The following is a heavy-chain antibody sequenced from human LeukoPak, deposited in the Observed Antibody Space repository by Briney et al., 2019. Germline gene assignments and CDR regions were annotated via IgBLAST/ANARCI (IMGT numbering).Heavy chain of an antibody. CDR3: AKTMGSSWYGFDY. V-gene: IGHV3-23*01. Sequence: GGSLRLSCAASGFTFSSYAMSWVRQAPGKGLEWVSGINDSGGSTYYADSVKGRSTISRDNSKNTVYLQMNSLRAEDTAVYYCAKTMGSSWYGFDYWGQGTLVTVSS. D-gene: IGHD6-13*01. CDR1: GFTFSSYA. J-gene: IGHJ4*02. CDR2: INDSGGST.